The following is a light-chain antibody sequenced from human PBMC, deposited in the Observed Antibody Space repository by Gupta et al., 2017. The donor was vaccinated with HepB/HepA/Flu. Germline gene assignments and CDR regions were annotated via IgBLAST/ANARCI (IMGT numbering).Light chain of an antibody. CDR3: QRYGSSPRT. CDR1: QRVSSTY. V-gene: IGKV3-20*01. CDR2: AAS. J-gene: IGKJ1*01. Sequence: EIVSTPSPGTLSLSPGERLTLSGRASQRVSSTYLAWYQQKPGQTPSLLIHAASSRATGIQDRLSGSASGTYITSIIRTLAPEDFIMYCIQRYGSSPRTFGQGTKVEIK.